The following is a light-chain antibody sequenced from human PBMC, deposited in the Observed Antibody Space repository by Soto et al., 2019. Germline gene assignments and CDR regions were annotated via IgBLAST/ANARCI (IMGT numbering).Light chain of an antibody. CDR1: QTSSSW. Sequence: DIQMTQSPSTLSGSVGDRVTITSRASQTSSSWLAWYQQKPGKAPKLLIYKASTLKSGLPSRFSGSGSGTDFTLTISSLQPEDFTTYYCLQDYYYPPTFGQGTKVDNK. CDR3: LQDYYYPPT. V-gene: IGKV1-5*03. CDR2: KAS. J-gene: IGKJ1*01.